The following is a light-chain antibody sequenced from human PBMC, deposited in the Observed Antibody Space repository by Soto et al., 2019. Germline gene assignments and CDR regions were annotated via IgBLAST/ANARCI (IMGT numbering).Light chain of an antibody. J-gene: IGKJ4*01. Sequence: EVLMTQSPATLSVSPGERVTLSCRASQSIKINLAWYQQKPGQAPRVLIYGASSRDSGIPYRFSGSGSGTDFTLSISRLEHDDFALYYCQQYQNWPPLTLGGGTRVEIK. CDR2: GAS. CDR1: QSIKIN. V-gene: IGKV3D-15*01. CDR3: QQYQNWPPLT.